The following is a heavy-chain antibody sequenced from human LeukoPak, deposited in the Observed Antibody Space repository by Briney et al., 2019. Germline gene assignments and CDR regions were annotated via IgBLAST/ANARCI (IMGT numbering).Heavy chain of an antibody. D-gene: IGHD2-2*01. J-gene: IGHJ4*02. V-gene: IGHV4-39*01. CDR3: ARQRYCSSTSCYGGGGYFDY. CDR2: IYYSGNT. CDR1: GGSISSSSYY. Sequence: SETLSLTCTVSGGSISSSSYYWGWIRQPPGKGLEWLGWIYYSGNTYYNPSLKSRVTISVDTSKTQFSLKLSSVTAADTAVYYCARQRYCSSTSCYGGGGYFDYWGQGTLVTVSS.